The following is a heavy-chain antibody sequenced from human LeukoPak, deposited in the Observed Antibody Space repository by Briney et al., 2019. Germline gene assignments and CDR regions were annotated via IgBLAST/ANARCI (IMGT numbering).Heavy chain of an antibody. CDR2: INPNSGGT. CDR3: ARATVVPAAMADYYYYYGMDV. V-gene: IGHV1-2*02. J-gene: IGHJ6*02. CDR1: GYTFTGYY. Sequence: ASVKVSCKASGYTFTGYYMHWVRQAPGQGLEWMGWINPNSGGTNYAQKFQGRVTMTRDTSISTAYMVLSRLRSDDTAVYYCARATVVPAAMADYYYYYGMDVWGQGTTVTVSS. D-gene: IGHD2-2*01.